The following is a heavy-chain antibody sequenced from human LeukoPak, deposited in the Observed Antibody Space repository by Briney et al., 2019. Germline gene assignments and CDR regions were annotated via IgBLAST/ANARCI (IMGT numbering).Heavy chain of an antibody. D-gene: IGHD1-26*01. Sequence: PSETLSLTCTVSGGSISTYYWSWIRQPPGKGLEWIGYIYYSGSTYYNPSLKSRVTISVDTSKNQFSLKLSSVTAADTAVYYCARETSGSYYVNWFDPWGQGTLVTVSS. J-gene: IGHJ5*02. CDR1: GGSISTYY. V-gene: IGHV4-30-4*01. CDR3: ARETSGSYYVNWFDP. CDR2: IYYSGST.